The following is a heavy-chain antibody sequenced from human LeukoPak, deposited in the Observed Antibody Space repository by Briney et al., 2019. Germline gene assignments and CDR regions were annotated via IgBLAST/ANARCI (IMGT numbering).Heavy chain of an antibody. D-gene: IGHD4-17*01. V-gene: IGHV3-23*01. CDR2: ISGSGDYT. J-gene: IGHJ4*02. CDR1: GFTFSNYA. CDR3: AKDYGRTLDY. Sequence: QAGGSLRLSCAGSGFTFSNYAMSWVRQAPGKGLEWVSGISGSGDYTYYADSLKGRFTISRDNSKNTLFLQMNSLRAEDTAVYYCAKDYGRTLDYWGQGTLVTVSS.